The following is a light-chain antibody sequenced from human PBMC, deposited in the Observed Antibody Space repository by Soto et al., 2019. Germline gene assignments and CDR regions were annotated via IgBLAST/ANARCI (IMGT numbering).Light chain of an antibody. V-gene: IGKV3-15*01. CDR3: QQYNNWPRT. CDR1: QSVSSN. CDR2: GAS. Sequence: EIVMTQSPGTLSVSLGERATLSCRASQSVSSNLAWYQQKPGQAPRLLIYGASTRATGIPARFSGSRSGTEFTLTISSLQSEDFAVYYCQQYNNWPRTFGQGTKVEIK. J-gene: IGKJ1*01.